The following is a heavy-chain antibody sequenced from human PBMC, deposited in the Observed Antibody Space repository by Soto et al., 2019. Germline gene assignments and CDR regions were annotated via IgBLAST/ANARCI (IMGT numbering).Heavy chain of an antibody. J-gene: IGHJ4*01. D-gene: IGHD3-22*01. V-gene: IGHV3-73*01. CDR1: GFTFGASA. CDR3: AKNPGYYYDSTGYHFDY. CDR2: IGSKGETYAT. Sequence: GGSLRLSCAASGFTFGASALQWVRQASGKGLEWLGRIGSKGETYATAYAASVKGRFTISRDDSKNTAYLQMNSLESEDTAVYYCAKNPGYYYDSTGYHFDYWGHGT.